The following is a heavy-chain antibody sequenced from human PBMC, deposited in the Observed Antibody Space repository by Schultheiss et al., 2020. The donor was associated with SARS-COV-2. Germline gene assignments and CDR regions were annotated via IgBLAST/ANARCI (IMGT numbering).Heavy chain of an antibody. Sequence: GGSLRLSCAASGFSFSSYSMNWVRQAPGKGLEWVSSTSSSSSYIYYADSVKGRFTISRDNAKNSLYLRMNSLRAEDTAVYYCAKETLAEDFYYYGLDVWGQGTTVTVSS. V-gene: IGHV3-21*01. J-gene: IGHJ6*02. CDR3: AKETLAEDFYYYGLDV. CDR1: GFSFSSYS. D-gene: IGHD3-3*01. CDR2: TSSSSSYI.